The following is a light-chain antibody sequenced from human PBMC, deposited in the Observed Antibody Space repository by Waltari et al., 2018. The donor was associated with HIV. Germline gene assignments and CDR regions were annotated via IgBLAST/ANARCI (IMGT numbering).Light chain of an antibody. J-gene: IGLJ3*02. CDR2: EDD. Sequence: NFLLTQPHSVSESPGQTITIPCTRRGGSIAGHFLPWYQQRPGSAPTTVIYEDDQRPSGVPDRFSGSIDSSSNSASLTISGLQTEDEADYYCQSYDSNYVVVFGGGTKVTVL. CDR3: QSYDSNYVVV. V-gene: IGLV6-57*04. CDR1: GGSIAGHF.